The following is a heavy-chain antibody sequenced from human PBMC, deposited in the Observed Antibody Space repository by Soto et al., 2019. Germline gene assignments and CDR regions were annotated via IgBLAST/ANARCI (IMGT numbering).Heavy chain of an antibody. D-gene: IGHD2-2*01. CDR3: ARWDIVVAPGWFDP. CDR2: TDYRSKWYN. CDR1: GDSVSSNSAA. V-gene: IGHV6-1*01. Sequence: SQTLSLTCAISGDSVSSNSAAWNLISQSPSRGLEWLGRTDYRSKWYNDYAVSVKSRITINPDTSKNQFSLQLNSVTPEDTAVYYCARWDIVVAPGWFDPWGQGTLVTLSS. J-gene: IGHJ5*02.